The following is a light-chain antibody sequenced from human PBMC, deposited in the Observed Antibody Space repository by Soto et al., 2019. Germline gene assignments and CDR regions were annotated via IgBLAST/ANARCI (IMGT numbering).Light chain of an antibody. CDR2: EAT. CDR1: NSDVGSYKF. J-gene: IGLJ3*02. CDR3: CSFAGGGATWV. V-gene: IGLV2-23*01. Sequence: QSALTQPASVSGSPGQSITISCTGTNSDVGSYKFVSWYQQHPGEVPKLIIYEATKRPSGLSNRFSGSKSGNTASLTISGLQAEDDAVYYCCSFAGGGATWVFGGGTKLTVL.